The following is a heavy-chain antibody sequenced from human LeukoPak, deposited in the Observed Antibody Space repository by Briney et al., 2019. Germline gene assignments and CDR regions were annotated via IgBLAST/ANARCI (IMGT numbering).Heavy chain of an antibody. V-gene: IGHV1-46*01. CDR3: ARWAAAGTGIDY. D-gene: IGHD6-13*01. J-gene: IGHJ4*02. CDR1: GYTFTSYY. Sequence: GASVKVSCKASGYTFTSYYMHWVRQAPGQGLEWMGIINPSGGSTSYAQKFQGRVTITRNTSISTAYMELSSLRSEDTAVYYCARWAAAGTGIDYWGQGTLVTVSS. CDR2: INPSGGST.